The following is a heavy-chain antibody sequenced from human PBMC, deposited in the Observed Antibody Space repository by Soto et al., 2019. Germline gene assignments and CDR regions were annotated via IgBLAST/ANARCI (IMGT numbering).Heavy chain of an antibody. CDR1: GGTFSSYA. V-gene: IGHV1-69*12. CDR3: AGEDPMVRAKGWFDP. CDR2: IIPIFGTA. Sequence: QVQLVQSGSEVKKPGSSVKVSCKASGGTFSSYAISWVRHAPGQGLEWMGGIIPIFGTATYAQKFQGRVTITADESTSTAYMELRSLISEDTAVYYCAGEDPMVRAKGWFDPWGQGTLFTVAS. D-gene: IGHD3-10*01. J-gene: IGHJ5*02.